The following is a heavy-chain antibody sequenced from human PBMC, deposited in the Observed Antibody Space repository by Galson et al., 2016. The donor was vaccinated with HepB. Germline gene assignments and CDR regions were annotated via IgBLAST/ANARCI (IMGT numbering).Heavy chain of an antibody. Sequence: SLRLSCAASGFTFSSYGMNWVRQAPGKGLEWVSYINSGSSTLYYADSVQGRFTVSRDNAGDALFLLMNSLRDEDTALYSCARDFRLHSDHALWGQGTLVTVSS. CDR3: ARDFRLHSDHAL. CDR1: GFTFSSYG. CDR2: INSGSSTL. D-gene: IGHD2-15*01. V-gene: IGHV3-48*02. J-gene: IGHJ4*02.